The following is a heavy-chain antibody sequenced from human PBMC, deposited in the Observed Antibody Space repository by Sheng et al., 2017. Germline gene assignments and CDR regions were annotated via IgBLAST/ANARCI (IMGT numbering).Heavy chain of an antibody. D-gene: IGHD6-6*01. J-gene: IGHJ4*02. CDR3: ARRRVNQEKQLVRTKGYFDY. Sequence: QVQLQQWGAGLLKPSETLSLTCAVYGGSFSGYYWSWIRQPPGKGLEWIGEINHSGSTNYNPSLKSRVTISVDTSKNQFSLKLSSVTAADTAVYYCARRRVNQEKQLVRTKGYFDYWGQGTLVTVSS. V-gene: IGHV4-34*01. CDR2: INHSGST. CDR1: GGSFSGYY.